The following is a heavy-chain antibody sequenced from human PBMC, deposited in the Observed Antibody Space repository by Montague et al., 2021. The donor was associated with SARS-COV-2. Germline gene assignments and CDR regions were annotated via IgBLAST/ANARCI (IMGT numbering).Heavy chain of an antibody. Sequence: SETLSLTCAISGGSISRYYWSWIRQPPGKGLEWIGEISHNGNTKYNPSLQSRVSISVDTSRNQFSLKLSSVTAADTATYYCARLGDGIVPSPILGLGPYYSSYYMDVWGQGTTVTVSS. CDR3: ARLGDGIVPSPILGLGPYYSSYYMDV. D-gene: IGHD7-27*01. CDR2: ISHNGNT. J-gene: IGHJ6*03. CDR1: GGSISRYY. V-gene: IGHV4-34*01.